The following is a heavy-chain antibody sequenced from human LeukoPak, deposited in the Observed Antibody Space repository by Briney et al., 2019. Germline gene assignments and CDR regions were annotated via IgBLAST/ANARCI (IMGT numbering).Heavy chain of an antibody. D-gene: IGHD2-8*01. CDR1: GYSFITYW. J-gene: IGHJ4*02. V-gene: IGHV5-51*01. Sequence: GESLKISCKASGYSFITYWIGWVRQMPGKGLEWMGIIYPGDSDTRYSPSFQGQVTFSVDKSISTAYLQWSGLEASDTAIYYCARQVNGGNFDYWGQGTLVTISS. CDR2: IYPGDSDT. CDR3: ARQVNGGNFDY.